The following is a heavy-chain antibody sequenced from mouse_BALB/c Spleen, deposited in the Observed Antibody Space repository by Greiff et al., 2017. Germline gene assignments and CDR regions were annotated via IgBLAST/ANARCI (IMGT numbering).Heavy chain of an antibody. CDR1: GYTFTDYA. CDR2: ISIYYDNT. J-gene: IGHJ4*01. CDR3: ARAYGNYYAMDY. V-gene: IGHV1-67*01. Sequence: QVHVKQSGPELVRPGESVKISCKGSGYTFTDYAMHWVKQSHAKSLEWIGVISIYYDNTNYNQKFKGKATMTVDKSSSTAYMELARLTSEDSAIYYCARAYGNYYAMDYWGQGTSVTVSS. D-gene: IGHD2-10*02.